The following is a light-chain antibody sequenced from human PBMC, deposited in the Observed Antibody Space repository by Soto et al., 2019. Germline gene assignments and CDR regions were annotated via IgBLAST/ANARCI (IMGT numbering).Light chain of an antibody. CDR2: DVS. CDR1: SSDVGVYNY. V-gene: IGLV2-14*01. J-gene: IGLJ1*01. CDR3: SSYTSSSTPCV. Sequence: QSVLTQPASVSGSPGQSITISCTGTSSDVGVYNYVSWYQQHPGKAPKLMIYDVSNRPSGVSNRFSGSKSGNTASLTISGLQAEDEADYYCSSYTSSSTPCVFGTGTKVTVL.